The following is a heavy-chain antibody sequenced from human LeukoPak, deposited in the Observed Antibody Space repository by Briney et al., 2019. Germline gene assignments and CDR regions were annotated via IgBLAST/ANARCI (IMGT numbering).Heavy chain of an antibody. Sequence: AGGSLRLSCTASGFTFSSYAMSWVRQAPGKGLEWVSAISGSGGSTYYADSVKGRFTISRDNSKNTLYLQMNSLRAEDTAVYYCAKEEDGRDIFDYWGQGTLVTVSS. J-gene: IGHJ4*02. CDR1: GFTFSSYA. V-gene: IGHV3-23*01. CDR3: AKEEDGRDIFDY. CDR2: ISGSGGST. D-gene: IGHD2-15*01.